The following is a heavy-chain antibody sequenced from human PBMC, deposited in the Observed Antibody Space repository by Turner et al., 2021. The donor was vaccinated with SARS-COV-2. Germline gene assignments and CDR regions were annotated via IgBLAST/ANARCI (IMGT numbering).Heavy chain of an antibody. CDR3: ARDLGGTSSLGGYFDY. CDR2: IYSGGST. CDR1: GFTVSSNY. J-gene: IGHJ4*02. Sequence: EVQLVESGGGLVQPGGSLRLSCAAPGFTVSSNYMNWVRQAPGKGLEWVSVIYSGGSTYYADSVKGRFTISRDNSKNTLYLQMNSLRAEDTALYYCARDLGGTSSLGGYFDYWGQGTLVTVSS. D-gene: IGHD2-2*01. V-gene: IGHV3-66*02.